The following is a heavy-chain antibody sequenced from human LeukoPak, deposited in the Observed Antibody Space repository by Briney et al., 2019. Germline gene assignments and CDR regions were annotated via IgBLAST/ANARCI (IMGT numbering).Heavy chain of an antibody. CDR1: EFSFRAYA. CDR2: IGSDNKP. J-gene: IGHJ6*02. CDR3: GGDLHYYVAMDV. Sequence: GGSLRLSCVAFEFSFRAYAITWVRQAPGKGLEWVSSIGSDNKPHYSESVKGRFAISSDDTKSMLFLQPWSLMDEDTPLYYCGGDLHYYVAMDVWGQGTTVTVSS. V-gene: IGHV3-23*05. D-gene: IGHD3-10*02.